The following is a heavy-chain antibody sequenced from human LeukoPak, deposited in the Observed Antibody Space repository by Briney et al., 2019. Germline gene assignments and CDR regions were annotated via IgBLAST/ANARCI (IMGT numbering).Heavy chain of an antibody. CDR1: GYTFTSYY. CDR2: INPSGGST. CDR3: ARGGVKALLLWFGELSRWLDP. J-gene: IGHJ5*02. D-gene: IGHD3-10*01. Sequence: ASVKVSCKASGYTFTSYYMHWVRQAPGQGLEWMGIINPSGGSTSYAQKFQGRVTMTRDTSTSTVYMELSSLRSEDTAVYYCARGGVKALLLWFGELSRWLDPWGQGTLVTVSS. V-gene: IGHV1-46*01.